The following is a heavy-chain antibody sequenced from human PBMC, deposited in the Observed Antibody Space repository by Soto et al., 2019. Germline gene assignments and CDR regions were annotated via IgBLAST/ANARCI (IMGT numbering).Heavy chain of an antibody. J-gene: IGHJ6*02. Sequence: GGSLRLSCAASAFTFDEYTMHWVRQAPGKGLEWVSLISWDGGSTYYADSVKGRFTISRDNSKNSLYLQMNSLRTEDTALYYCARGHASWSYYYYGMDAWGQGTTVTVSS. V-gene: IGHV3-43*01. CDR2: ISWDGGST. CDR1: AFTFDEYT. D-gene: IGHD3-3*01. CDR3: ARGHASWSYYYYGMDA.